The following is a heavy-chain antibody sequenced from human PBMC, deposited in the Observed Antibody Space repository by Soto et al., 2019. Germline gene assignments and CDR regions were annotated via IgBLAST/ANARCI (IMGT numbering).Heavy chain of an antibody. CDR1: GGTFSSYA. J-gene: IGHJ3*02. CDR2: IIPIFGTA. CDR3: ARPDRPYYYDSSGYPHAFDI. Sequence: AVKVSCKASGGTFSSYAISWVRQAPGQGLEWMGGIIPIFGTANYAQKFQGRVTITADESTSTAYMELSSLRSEDTAVYYCARPDRPYYYDSSGYPHAFDIWGQGTMLTVSS. V-gene: IGHV1-69*13. D-gene: IGHD3-22*01.